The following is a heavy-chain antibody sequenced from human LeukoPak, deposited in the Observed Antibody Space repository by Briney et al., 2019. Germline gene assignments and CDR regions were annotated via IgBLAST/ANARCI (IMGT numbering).Heavy chain of an antibody. D-gene: IGHD1-26*01. Sequence: GASVKVSCKASGGTFSSYAISWVRQAPGQGLEWMGGIIPIFGTANYAQKFQGRVTITADESTSTAYMELSSLRSEDTAVYYCARGFLEYLVGATGYFDYWGQGTLVTVSS. J-gene: IGHJ4*02. CDR2: IIPIFGTA. CDR3: ARGFLEYLVGATGYFDY. CDR1: GGTFSSYA. V-gene: IGHV1-69*13.